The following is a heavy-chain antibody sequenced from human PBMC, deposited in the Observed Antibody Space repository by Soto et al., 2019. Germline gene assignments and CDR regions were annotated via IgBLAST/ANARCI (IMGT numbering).Heavy chain of an antibody. D-gene: IGHD2-2*01. V-gene: IGHV4-30-2*01. CDR2: IYHSGST. CDR3: ARVPDR. CDR1: GDTISTGGYT. Sequence: PSETLSLTCDVSGDTISTGGYTWAWIRQTPGKGLEWIGYIYHSGSTYYNPSLKSRVTISVDRSKNQFSLKLSSVTAADTAVYYCARVPDRWGQGTLVTVSS. J-gene: IGHJ5*02.